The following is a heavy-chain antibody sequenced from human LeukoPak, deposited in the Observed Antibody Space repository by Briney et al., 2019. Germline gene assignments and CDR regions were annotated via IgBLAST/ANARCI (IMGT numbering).Heavy chain of an antibody. CDR3: ATDLGSGSHYNFDY. D-gene: IGHD3-10*01. V-gene: IGHV3-33*01. CDR2: IWYDGSNK. Sequence: QPGRSLRLSCAASGFTFSSYGMHWVRQAPGKGLEWVAVIWYDGSNKYYADSVKGRFTISRDNSKNTLYLQMNSLRAEDTAVYYCATDLGSGSHYNFDYWGQGTLVTVSS. J-gene: IGHJ4*02. CDR1: GFTFSSYG.